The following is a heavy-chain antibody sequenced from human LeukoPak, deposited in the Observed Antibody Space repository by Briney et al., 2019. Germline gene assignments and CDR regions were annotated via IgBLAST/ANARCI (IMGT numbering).Heavy chain of an antibody. Sequence: GGSLRLSCAASGFTFSSYAMSWVRQAPGKGVEWVSAISGSGGSTYYADSVKGRFTISRDNSKNTLYLQMNSLRAEDTAVYYCAKDQRAQLLWFGEALDYWGQGTLVTVSS. CDR3: AKDQRAQLLWFGEALDY. CDR1: GFTFSSYA. J-gene: IGHJ4*02. V-gene: IGHV3-23*01. D-gene: IGHD3-10*01. CDR2: ISGSGGST.